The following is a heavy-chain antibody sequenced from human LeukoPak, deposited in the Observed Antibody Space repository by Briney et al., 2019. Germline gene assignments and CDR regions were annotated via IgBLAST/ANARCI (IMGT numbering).Heavy chain of an antibody. CDR2: ISGDGGTT. V-gene: IGHV3-43*02. CDR1: GFTFDDFP. CDR3: AKDYY. J-gene: IGHJ4*02. Sequence: PGGSLRLSCAASGFTFDDFPMHGGRQVPGKGLEWVSLISGDGGTTYYADSAKGRFTTSRDNSKNSLYLQMNSLRTEDSALYYCAKDYYWGQGTLVTVSS.